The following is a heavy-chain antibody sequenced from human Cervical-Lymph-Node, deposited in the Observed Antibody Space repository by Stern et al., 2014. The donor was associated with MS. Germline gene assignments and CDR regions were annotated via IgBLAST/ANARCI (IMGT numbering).Heavy chain of an antibody. D-gene: IGHD2-21*02. CDR3: ATPAAVTVGSMDV. V-gene: IGHV1-69*01. CDR1: GGTFSSHA. CDR2: IIPILDTP. J-gene: IGHJ6*02. Sequence: QVQLVQSGAEVMKPGSSVKVSCKASGGTFSSHAINWVRQAPGQGLEWGGGIIPILDTPNYARKFRGRVTITADESTSTAHLALSSLRSDDSAVYYCATPAAVTVGSMDVWGQGTTVIVSS.